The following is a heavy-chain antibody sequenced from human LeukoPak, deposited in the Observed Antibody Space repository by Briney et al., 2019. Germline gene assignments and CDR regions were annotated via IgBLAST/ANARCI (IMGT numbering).Heavy chain of an antibody. CDR2: IKSDGSAT. V-gene: IGHV3-7*03. Sequence: GGSLRLSCAASGFTFSGYWMDWVRQAPGKGLEWVATIKSDGSATYYVDSVKGRFTISRDSAKNSLYLQMNTLTDEDTAMYYCARETNWSRDYWGQGTLVTVSS. J-gene: IGHJ4*02. CDR1: GFTFSGYW. CDR3: ARETNWSRDY. D-gene: IGHD1-1*01.